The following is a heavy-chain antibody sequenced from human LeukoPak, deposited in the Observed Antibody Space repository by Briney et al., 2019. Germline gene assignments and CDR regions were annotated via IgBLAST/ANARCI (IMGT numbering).Heavy chain of an antibody. CDR2: ISYDGSNK. V-gene: IGHV3-30*04. D-gene: IGHD2-2*01. Sequence: GGSLRLSCAASGFTFSSYAMHWVRQAPGKGLEWVAVISYDGSNKYYADSVKGRFTISRDNSKNTLYLQMNSLRAEDTAVYYCAHGSMYQIDYWGQGTLVTVSS. CDR3: AHGSMYQIDY. CDR1: GFTFSSYA. J-gene: IGHJ4*02.